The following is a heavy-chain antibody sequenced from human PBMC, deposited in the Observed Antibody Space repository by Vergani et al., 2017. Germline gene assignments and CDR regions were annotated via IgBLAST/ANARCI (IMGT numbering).Heavy chain of an antibody. CDR3: ARGGLYCSSTSCAPGTDYYYMDV. CDR1: GYTFTGYY. CDR2: INPNSGGT. Sequence: QVQLVQSGAEVKKPGASVKVSCKASGYTFTGYYMHWVRQAPGQGLEWMGWINPNSGGTNYAQKFQGRVTMTRDTSISTAYMELSRLRSDDTAVYYCARGGLYCSSTSCAPGTDYYYMDVWGKGTTVTVSS. D-gene: IGHD2-2*01. J-gene: IGHJ6*03. V-gene: IGHV1-2*02.